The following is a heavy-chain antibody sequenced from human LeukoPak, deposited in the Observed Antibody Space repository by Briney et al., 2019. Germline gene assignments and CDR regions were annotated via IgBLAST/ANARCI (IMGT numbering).Heavy chain of an antibody. CDR3: ARYDSSGYYSWFDP. V-gene: IGHV3-66*01. J-gene: IGHJ5*02. D-gene: IGHD3-22*01. CDR1: GFTVSSNY. CDR2: IYCGGST. Sequence: GGSLRLSCAASGFTVSSNYMSWVRQAPGKGLEWVSVIYCGGSTYYADSVKGRFTISRDNTKNTLYLQMNSLRAEDTAVYYCARYDSSGYYSWFDPWGQGTLVTVSS.